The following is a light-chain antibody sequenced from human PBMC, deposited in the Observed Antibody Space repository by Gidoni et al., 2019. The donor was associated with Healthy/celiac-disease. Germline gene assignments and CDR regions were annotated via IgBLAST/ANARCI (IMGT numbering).Light chain of an antibody. CDR1: QSVSSY. Sequence: EIELTQSPATLSLSPGERATLSCRASQSVSSYLAWYKQKPGQAPRLLIYDASNRATGIPARFSGSGSGTDFPLTIRSLEPAAFAVYYCQQRSNWPPTFGQGTQVEIK. CDR2: DAS. V-gene: IGKV3-11*01. CDR3: QQRSNWPPT. J-gene: IGKJ1*01.